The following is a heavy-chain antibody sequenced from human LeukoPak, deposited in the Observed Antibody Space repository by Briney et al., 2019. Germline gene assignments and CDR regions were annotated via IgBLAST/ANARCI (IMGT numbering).Heavy chain of an antibody. CDR3: ARDRNGGFWFDP. CDR1: GYTFTGYY. J-gene: IGHJ5*02. V-gene: IGHV1-2*02. D-gene: IGHD2-15*01. CDR2: INPNSGGT. Sequence: ASVKVSCKASGYTFTGYYMHWVRQAPGQGLEWMGWINPNSGGTNCAQKFQGRVTMSRDTSISTAYMELSRLRSDDTAVYYCARDRNGGFWFDPWGQGTLVTASS.